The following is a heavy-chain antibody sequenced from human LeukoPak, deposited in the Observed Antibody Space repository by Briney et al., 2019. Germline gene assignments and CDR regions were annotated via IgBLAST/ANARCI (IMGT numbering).Heavy chain of an antibody. CDR1: GYTFTSYD. J-gene: IGHJ5*02. D-gene: IGHD3-3*01. CDR3: ARTYYDFWSGYHGVWWFDP. CDR2: MSPNSGNT. V-gene: IGHV1-8*01. Sequence: ASVKVSCKASGYTFTSYDINWARQATGQGLEWMGWMSPNSGNTGYAQKFQGRVTMTRNTSISTAYMELSSLRSEDTAVYYCARTYYDFWSGYHGVWWFDPWGQGTLVTVSS.